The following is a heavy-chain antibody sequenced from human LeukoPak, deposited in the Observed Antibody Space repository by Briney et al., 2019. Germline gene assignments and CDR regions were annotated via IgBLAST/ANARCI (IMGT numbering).Heavy chain of an antibody. V-gene: IGHV1-46*01. D-gene: IGHD6-6*01. J-gene: IGHJ6*02. CDR1: GYTFTSYY. CDR2: INPSGGTT. CDR3: AKDLVYSSSSGEYYYGMDV. Sequence: ASVKVSCKASGYTFTSYYMHWVRQAPGQGLGWMGIINPSGGTTAYAQKFQGGVTMTRDPSTSTVYMELSSLRAEDTAVYYCAKDLVYSSSSGEYYYGMDVWGQGATVTVSS.